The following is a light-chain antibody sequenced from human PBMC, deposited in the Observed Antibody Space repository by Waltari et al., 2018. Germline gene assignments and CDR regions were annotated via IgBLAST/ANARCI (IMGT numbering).Light chain of an antibody. J-gene: IGKJ5*01. CDR2: WAS. Sequence: DIVMTQSPDFLAVSLGERATINCKSSQSLFSTSNSKTYISWYQQKPGQPLKLLIYWASTRGSGVPDRFSGSGSGTDFTLTISSLQAEDVAVYYCHHYYIPPLTFGQGTRLEIK. CDR3: HHYYIPPLT. V-gene: IGKV4-1*01. CDR1: QSLFSTSNSKTY.